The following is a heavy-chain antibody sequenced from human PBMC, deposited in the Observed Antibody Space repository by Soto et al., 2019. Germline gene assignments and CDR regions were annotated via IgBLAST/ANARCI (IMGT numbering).Heavy chain of an antibody. CDR1: GFTFSSYA. D-gene: IGHD3-3*01. CDR3: AKDRDYDFWSGYPGIAFDI. J-gene: IGHJ3*02. CDR2: ISGSGGST. V-gene: IGHV3-23*01. Sequence: EVQLLESGGVLVQPGGSLRLSCAASGFTFSSYAMSWVRQAPGKGLEWVSAISGSGGSTYYADSVKGRFTISRDNSKNTLYLQMNSLRAEDTAVYYCAKDRDYDFWSGYPGIAFDIWGQGTMVTVSS.